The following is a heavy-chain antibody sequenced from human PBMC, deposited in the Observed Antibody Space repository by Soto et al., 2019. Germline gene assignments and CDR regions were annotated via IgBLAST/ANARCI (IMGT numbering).Heavy chain of an antibody. V-gene: IGHV1-18*04. Sequence: ASVKVSCKTSGYTFTKYDISWVRQAPGQGLEWLGLISPNSGRPSYAQKFEGRVTMTTDTSTTTAYLELRSLRSDDTAVYYCVRQYYDFWTDYPDFDYWGQGPLLTVSS. CDR2: ISPNSGRP. J-gene: IGHJ4*02. CDR3: VRQYYDFWTDYPDFDY. CDR1: GYTFTKYD. D-gene: IGHD3-3*01.